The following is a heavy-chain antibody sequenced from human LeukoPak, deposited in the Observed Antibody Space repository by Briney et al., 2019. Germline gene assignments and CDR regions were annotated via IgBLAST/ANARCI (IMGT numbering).Heavy chain of an antibody. CDR3: ARGASTAHIVGATPFDY. Sequence: PSETLSLTCTVSGGSIRSGDFYWSWIRQPPGKGLEWIGEINHSGSTNYNPSLKSRVTISVDTSKNQFSLKLSSVTAADTAVYYCARGASTAHIVGATPFDYWGQGTLVTVSS. CDR1: GGSIRSGDFY. J-gene: IGHJ4*02. V-gene: IGHV4-34*01. CDR2: INHSGST. D-gene: IGHD1-26*01.